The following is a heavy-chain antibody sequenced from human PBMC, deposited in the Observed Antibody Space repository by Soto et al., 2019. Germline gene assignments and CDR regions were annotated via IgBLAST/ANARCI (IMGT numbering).Heavy chain of an antibody. V-gene: IGHV4-34*01. CDR2: INHSGST. CDR1: GGSFSCYY. J-gene: IGHJ4*02. CDR3: ATEARIVVVPAAMTGGGIFDY. Sequence: SETLSLTCAVYGGSFSCYYWSWIRQPPGKGLEWIGEINHSGSTNYNPSLKSRVTISVDTSKNQFSLKLSSVTAADTAVYYCATEARIVVVPAAMTGGGIFDYWGQGTLVTVSS. D-gene: IGHD2-2*01.